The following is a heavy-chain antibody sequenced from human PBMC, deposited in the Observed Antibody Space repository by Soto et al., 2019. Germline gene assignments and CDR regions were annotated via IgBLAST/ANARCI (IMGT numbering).Heavy chain of an antibody. CDR3: AKFTPPGESLYDSSGPDAFDI. J-gene: IGHJ3*02. D-gene: IGHD3-22*01. Sequence: GGSLRLSCAASVFTFSSYGMHWVRQAPGKGLEWVAVISYDGSNKYYAGSVKGRFTISRDNSKNTLYLQMNSLRAEDTAVYYCAKFTPPGESLYDSSGPDAFDIWGQGTMVTVSS. CDR1: VFTFSSYG. V-gene: IGHV3-30*18. CDR2: ISYDGSNK.